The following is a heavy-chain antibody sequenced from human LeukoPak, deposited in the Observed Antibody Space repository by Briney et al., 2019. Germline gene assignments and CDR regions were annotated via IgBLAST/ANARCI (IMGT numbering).Heavy chain of an antibody. J-gene: IGHJ4*02. CDR1: GGSISSSSYY. CDR3: ARGYMVVPVTYFDF. CDR2: IYYSGST. D-gene: IGHD2-2*01. V-gene: IGHV4-39*07. Sequence: SQTLSLTCTVSGGSISSSSYYWGWIRQPPGKGLEWIGSIYYSGSTYYNPSLKSRVTISVDTSKNQFSLKLSSVTAADTAVYYCARGYMVVPVTYFDFWGQGTLVTVSS.